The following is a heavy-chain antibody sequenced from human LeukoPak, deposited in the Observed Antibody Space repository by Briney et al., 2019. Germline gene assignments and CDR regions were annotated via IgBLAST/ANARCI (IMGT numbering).Heavy chain of an antibody. V-gene: IGHV1-58*01. Sequence: SVKVSCKASGFTFTSSAVQWVRQARGQRLEWIGWTVVGSGNTNYAQKFQERVTITRDMSTSTAYMELSSLRSEDTAVYYCAAIELSSSAPLYFDYWGQGTLVTVSS. CDR1: GFTFTSSA. CDR2: TVVGSGNT. D-gene: IGHD6-6*01. J-gene: IGHJ4*02. CDR3: AAIELSSSAPLYFDY.